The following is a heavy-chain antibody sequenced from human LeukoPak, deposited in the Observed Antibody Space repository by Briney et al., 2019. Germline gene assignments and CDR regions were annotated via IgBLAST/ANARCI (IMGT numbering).Heavy chain of an antibody. CDR2: IGSSDSGSAI. V-gene: IGHV3-48*03. D-gene: IGHD2-15*01. Sequence: GGSLSRSCTASGFTFSKYEMNWVRQAPGKGLEWVAYIGSSDSGSAIHYADSVKGRFTISRDNAKTSVYLQMNGLRVEDSAIYFCARMGDFCSGANCYLDAFAFWGQGPMLTVSS. CDR3: ARMGDFCSGANCYLDAFAF. CDR1: GFTFSKYE. J-gene: IGHJ3*01.